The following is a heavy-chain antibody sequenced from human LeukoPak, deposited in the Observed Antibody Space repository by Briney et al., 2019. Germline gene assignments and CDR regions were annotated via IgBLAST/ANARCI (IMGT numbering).Heavy chain of an antibody. CDR3: ASGAQSDY. V-gene: IGHV3-48*03. Sequence: GGSLRLSCAASGFTFSSYEMNWVGQAPGKGLEWVSYISSSGTTIYYADSVKGRFTISRDNAKNSLYLQMNSLRVEDTALYYCASGAQSDYWGQGPLVPVSS. J-gene: IGHJ4*02. D-gene: IGHD1-26*01. CDR1: GFTFSSYE. CDR2: ISSSGTTI.